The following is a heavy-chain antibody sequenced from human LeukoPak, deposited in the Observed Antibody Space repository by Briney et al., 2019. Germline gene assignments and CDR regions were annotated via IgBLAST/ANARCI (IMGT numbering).Heavy chain of an antibody. D-gene: IGHD6-19*01. CDR3: ARDQQSGWSDY. Sequence: TGGSLRLSCAASGFTVSSNYMSWVRQAPGKGLEWVSVIYSSGTTYYADSVKGRFTISRDNSKNTLYLQMNSLRAEDTAVYCCARDQQSGWSDYWGQGTLVTVSS. V-gene: IGHV3-53*01. CDR1: GFTVSSNY. CDR2: IYSSGTT. J-gene: IGHJ4*02.